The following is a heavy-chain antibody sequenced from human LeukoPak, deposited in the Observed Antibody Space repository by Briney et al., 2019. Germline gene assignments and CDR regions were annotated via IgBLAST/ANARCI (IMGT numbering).Heavy chain of an antibody. CDR3: AREIPQQLVAMDV. CDR2: IKEDGTGK. J-gene: IGHJ6*02. D-gene: IGHD6-13*01. V-gene: IGHV3-7*04. CDR1: GFTFSRYW. Sequence: GGSLRLSCAASGFTFSRYWMSWGRQAPGKGLEWLANIKEDGTGKNHVDSVKGRFTISRDNAKTSLYLQMNGLRGEDTAVYYCAREIPQQLVAMDVWGQGTTVTVSS.